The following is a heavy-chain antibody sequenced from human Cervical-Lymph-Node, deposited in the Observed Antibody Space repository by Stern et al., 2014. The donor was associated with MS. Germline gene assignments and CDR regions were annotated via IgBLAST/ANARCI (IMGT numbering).Heavy chain of an antibody. CDR1: GFTFTSSA. V-gene: IGHV1-58*01. Sequence: QLVQSGPEVKKPGTSVKVSCKASGFTFTSSAVQWVRQARGQRLEVIGWIGVGSGYTHYAQKFQERVTITRVMSTSTAYMELSSLRSEDTAVYYCAAEPMYYSDSVGAFDIWGQGTMVTVSS. CDR2: IGVGSGYT. J-gene: IGHJ3*02. CDR3: AAEPMYYSDSVGAFDI. D-gene: IGHD3-22*01.